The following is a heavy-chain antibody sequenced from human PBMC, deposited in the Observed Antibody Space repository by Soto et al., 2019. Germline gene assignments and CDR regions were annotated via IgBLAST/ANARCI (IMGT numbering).Heavy chain of an antibody. Sequence: GASVKVSCKASGYTFTSYGISWVRQAPGQGLEWMGWISAYNGNTNYAQKLQGRVTMTTDTSTSTAYMELRSLRSEDTAVYYCARERGYYYYYGMDVWGQGTTVTVSS. CDR1: GYTFTSYG. V-gene: IGHV1-18*01. CDR3: ARERGYYYYYGMDV. J-gene: IGHJ6*02. CDR2: ISAYNGNT.